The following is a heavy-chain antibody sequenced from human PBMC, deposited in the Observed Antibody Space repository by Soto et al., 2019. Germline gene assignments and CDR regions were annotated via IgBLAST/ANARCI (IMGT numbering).Heavy chain of an antibody. Sequence: EVHLLESGGGVVQPGGSLRLSCAASGFTFRNFVMSWVRQAPGKGLEWVSAIRATGGQTFYADSVKGRFTSSRDNSKNMLYLHVHSLRYRDTALYFCAQDRGWGVVSPSHDSWGQGTLVTVSS. CDR2: IRATGGQT. J-gene: IGHJ4*02. CDR1: GFTFRNFV. V-gene: IGHV3-23*01. CDR3: AQDRGWGVVSPSHDS. D-gene: IGHD2-15*01.